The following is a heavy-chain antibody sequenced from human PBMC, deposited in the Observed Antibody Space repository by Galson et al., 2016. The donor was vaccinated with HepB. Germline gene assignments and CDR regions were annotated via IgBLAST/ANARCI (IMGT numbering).Heavy chain of an antibody. Sequence: SLRLSCAASGFTVSRNYMSWVRQAPGKGLECVSVIYSSDTSYYADSVKGRFTISRHNSRNKLYLQMNSLRAEDTALYYCARGAGYSSSWYAAGRAFDIWGQGTVVTVSS. V-gene: IGHV3-53*04. D-gene: IGHD6-13*01. CDR3: ARGAGYSSSWYAAGRAFDI. CDR2: IYSSDTS. J-gene: IGHJ3*02. CDR1: GFTVSRNY.